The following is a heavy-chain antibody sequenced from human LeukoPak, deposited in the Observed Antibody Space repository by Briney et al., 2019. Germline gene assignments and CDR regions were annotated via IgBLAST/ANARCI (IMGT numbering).Heavy chain of an antibody. D-gene: IGHD3-3*01. CDR3: ARADYDFWSGYEKMDV. J-gene: IGHJ6*02. CDR1: GYTFTGYY. Sequence: ASVKVSCKASGYTFTGYYMHWVRQAPGQGLEWMGWINPNSGGTNYAQKFQGRVTMTRNTSISTAYMELSSLRSEDTAVYYCARADYDFWSGYEKMDVWGQGTTVTVSS. CDR2: INPNSGGT. V-gene: IGHV1-2*02.